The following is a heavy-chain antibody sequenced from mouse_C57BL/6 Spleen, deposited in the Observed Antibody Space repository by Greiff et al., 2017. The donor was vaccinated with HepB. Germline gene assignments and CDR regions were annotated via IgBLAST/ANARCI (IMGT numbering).Heavy chain of an antibody. CDR2: IYPGGGYT. CDR3: ARRTGTGYFDV. J-gene: IGHJ1*03. D-gene: IGHD4-1*01. CDR1: GYTFTNYW. V-gene: IGHV1-63*01. Sequence: QVQLQQSGAELVRPGTSVKMSCKASGYTFTNYWIGWAKQRPGHGLEWIGDIYPGGGYTNYNEKFKGKATLTADKSSSTAYMQCSSLTSEDSAIYYCARRTGTGYFDVWGTGTTVTVSS.